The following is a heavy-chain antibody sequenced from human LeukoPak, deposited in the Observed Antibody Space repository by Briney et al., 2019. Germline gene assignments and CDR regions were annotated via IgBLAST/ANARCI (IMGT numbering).Heavy chain of an antibody. Sequence: GASVKVSCKASGYTFTSYDINWVRQATGQGLEWMGWMNPNSGNTSYAQKFQGRVTMTRDPSTRTADMELSSLKSDDTAVYYCARGRRCSSTRCYRRGGGYYYYGMDVWGQGTTVTVSS. V-gene: IGHV1-8*01. CDR2: MNPNSGNT. CDR1: GYTFTSYD. J-gene: IGHJ6*02. D-gene: IGHD2-2*02. CDR3: ARGRRCSSTRCYRRGGGYYYYGMDV.